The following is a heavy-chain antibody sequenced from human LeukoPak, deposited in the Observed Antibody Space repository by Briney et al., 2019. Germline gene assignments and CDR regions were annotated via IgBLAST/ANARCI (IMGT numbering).Heavy chain of an antibody. CDR3: ARALGQWLVPYYFDY. J-gene: IGHJ4*02. CDR1: GFTFSSYW. Sequence: PGGSLRLSCAASGFTFSSYWMHWVRQAPGKGLVWVSRINSDGSSTSYADSVKGRFTISRDNAKNTLYLQMNSLRAEDTAVYYCARALGQWLVPYYFDYWAREPWSPSPQ. CDR2: INSDGSST. V-gene: IGHV3-74*01. D-gene: IGHD6-19*01.